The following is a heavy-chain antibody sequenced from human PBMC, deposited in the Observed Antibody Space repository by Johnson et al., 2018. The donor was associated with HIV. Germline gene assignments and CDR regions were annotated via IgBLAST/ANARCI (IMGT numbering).Heavy chain of an antibody. CDR1: GFRFSNYD. V-gene: IGHV3-30*18. D-gene: IGHD2-21*01. CDR2: ISYDGNYK. J-gene: IGHJ3*01. CDR3: AKAYCHGCDGFDL. Sequence: QVQLVESGGGVVQPGKSLRLSCAASGFRFSNYDMDWVRQGPGKGLEWVASISYDGNYKSYADSGKGRITISRDNSNNTLSLQMNSLRTEDSGVYYCAKAYCHGCDGFDLWRRGTMVTVSS.